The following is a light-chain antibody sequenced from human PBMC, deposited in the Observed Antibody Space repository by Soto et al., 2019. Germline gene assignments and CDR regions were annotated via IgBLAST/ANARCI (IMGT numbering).Light chain of an antibody. J-gene: IGKJ4*01. V-gene: IGKV3-11*01. CDR3: QQYYSYLGT. Sequence: EILLTQSPATLSSSPGESATLSCRASQSISTYLAWYQQKPGQAPRLLISDASNRATGIPARFRGSGSGTDFTLTISCLKSEDFETYYCQQYYSYLGTFGGGTKVDIK. CDR2: DAS. CDR1: QSISTY.